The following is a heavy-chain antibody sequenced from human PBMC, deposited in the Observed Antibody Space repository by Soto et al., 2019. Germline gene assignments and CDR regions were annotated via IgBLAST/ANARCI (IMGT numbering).Heavy chain of an antibody. D-gene: IGHD2-15*01. CDR1: GGTFSTYA. J-gene: IGHJ6*01. CDR3: ARSQGGSSSLDIYYYYYYGMDV. V-gene: IGHV1-69*13. Sequence: GASVKVSCKAPGGTFSTYAISWVRQAPGQGLEWMGGVIPIFGTPKYAQKFQGRVTITADESTSTGYMELRSLRSEDTAVYYCARSQGGSSSLDIYYYYYYGMDVWGQGTTVNVSS. CDR2: VIPIFGTP.